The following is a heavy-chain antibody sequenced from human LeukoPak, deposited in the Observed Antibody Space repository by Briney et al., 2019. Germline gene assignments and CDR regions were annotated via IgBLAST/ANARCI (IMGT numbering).Heavy chain of an antibody. D-gene: IGHD1-26*01. J-gene: IGHJ4*02. Sequence: SGGSLRFSCAASGFTFSTYSMNWVRQAPGKGLEWVSHISFSSNTIYYADSVKGRFTISRDNAQNSLYLQMNSLRDEDTAVYYCARADSGSYYVFDYWGQGTLVTVSS. CDR2: ISFSSNTI. CDR1: GFTFSTYS. CDR3: ARADSGSYYVFDY. V-gene: IGHV3-48*02.